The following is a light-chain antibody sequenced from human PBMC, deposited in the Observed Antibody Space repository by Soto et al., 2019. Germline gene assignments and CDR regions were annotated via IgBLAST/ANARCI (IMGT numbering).Light chain of an antibody. CDR2: RNN. CDR3: AAWDDSLSGVV. Sequence: QSVLTQPPSASGTPGQRVTISCSGSSSSIGNNYVHWYQQLPGTAPKLLIYRNNQRPSGVPDRVSGSKSGTSASLAISGLRSEDEADYYCAAWDDSLSGVVFGGGTKLTVL. CDR1: SSSIGNNY. V-gene: IGLV1-47*01. J-gene: IGLJ2*01.